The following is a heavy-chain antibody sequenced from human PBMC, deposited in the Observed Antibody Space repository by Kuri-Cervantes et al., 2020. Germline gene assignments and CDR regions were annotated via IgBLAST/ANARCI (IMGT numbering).Heavy chain of an antibody. D-gene: IGHD3-10*01. CDR2: ISSSSSYI. CDR1: GFTFSSYS. V-gene: IGHV3-21*01. CDR3: ARDRVCTHGMDV. J-gene: IGHJ6*02. Sequence: GGSLRLSCAASGFTFSSYSMNWVRQAPGKGLEWVSSISSSSSYIYYADSVKGRFTISRDNAKNSLYPQMNSLRAEDTAVYYCARDRVCTHGMDVWGQGTTVTVSS.